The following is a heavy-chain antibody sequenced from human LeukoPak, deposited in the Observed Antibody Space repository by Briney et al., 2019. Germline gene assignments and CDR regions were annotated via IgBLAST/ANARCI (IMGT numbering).Heavy chain of an antibody. D-gene: IGHD6-13*01. CDR1: GGSLSSTSYY. J-gene: IGHJ4*02. Sequence: SETLSLTCTVSGGSLSSTSYYWGWIRQPPGKGLEWIGSIYYSGSTSYNPSLKSRVTISVDTSKNRFSLKLSSVTAADTAVYYCAREGGSLAAAVDYWGQGTLVTVSS. CDR3: AREGGSLAAAVDY. V-gene: IGHV4-39*07. CDR2: IYYSGST.